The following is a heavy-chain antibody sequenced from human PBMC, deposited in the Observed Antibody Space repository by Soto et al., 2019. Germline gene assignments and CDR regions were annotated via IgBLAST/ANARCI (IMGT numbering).Heavy chain of an antibody. CDR2: IYPGNSDT. CDR3: ASLGFGELLSRGAPFYYYYGMDV. D-gene: IGHD3-10*01. V-gene: IGHV5-51*01. CDR1: GYSFTSYW. J-gene: IGHJ6*02. Sequence: GESLKIACTGSGYSFTSYWIGWVRQMSRKGLEFMGTIYPGNSDTRYNQHFQGQATNPADKAITTSYLEWSRMNAANSAIYYFASLGFGELLSRGAPFYYYYGMDVWGQGTQVTVSS.